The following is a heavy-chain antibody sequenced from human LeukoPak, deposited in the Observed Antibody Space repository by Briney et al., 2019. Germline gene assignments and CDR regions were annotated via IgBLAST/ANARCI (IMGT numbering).Heavy chain of an antibody. CDR3: ARANFLYCSSTSCLFDY. V-gene: IGHV3-30*03. CDR2: ISYDGSNK. D-gene: IGHD2-2*01. Sequence: PGGSLRLSCAASGFTFSSYGMHWVRQAPGKGLEWVAVISYDGSNKYYADSVKGRFTISRDNSKNTLYLQMNSLRADDTAVYYCARANFLYCSSTSCLFDYWGQGTLVTVSS. J-gene: IGHJ4*02. CDR1: GFTFSSYG.